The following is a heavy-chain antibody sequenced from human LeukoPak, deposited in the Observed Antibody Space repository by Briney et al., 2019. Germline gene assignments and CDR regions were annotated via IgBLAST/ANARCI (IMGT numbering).Heavy chain of an antibody. V-gene: IGHV4-34*01. J-gene: IGHJ3*02. CDR2: INHSGST. CDR1: GGSFSGYY. D-gene: IGHD4-23*01. CDR3: ATLTGGDDAFDI. Sequence: SETLSLTCAVYGGSFSGYYWSWIRQPPGKGLERIGEINHSGSTNYNPSLKSRVTISVLTSKNRFSLKLSSVTAADTAVYYCATLTGGDDAFDIWGQGTMVTVSS.